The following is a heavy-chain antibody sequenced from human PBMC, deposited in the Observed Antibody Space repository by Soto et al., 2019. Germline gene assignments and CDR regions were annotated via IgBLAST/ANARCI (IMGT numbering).Heavy chain of an antibody. CDR3: ARDPXXCSGGSCYSGRNWFDP. D-gene: IGHD2-15*01. J-gene: IGHJ5*02. CDR2: IWYDGSNK. Sequence: QVQLVESGGGVVQPGRSLRLSCAASGFTFSSYGMHWVRQAPGKGLEWVAVIWYDGSNKYYADSVKGRFTISRDNSKNTLYLQMNSLRAEDTAVXYXARDPXXCSGGSCYSGRNWFDPWGQGTLVTVSS. CDR1: GFTFSSYG. V-gene: IGHV3-33*01.